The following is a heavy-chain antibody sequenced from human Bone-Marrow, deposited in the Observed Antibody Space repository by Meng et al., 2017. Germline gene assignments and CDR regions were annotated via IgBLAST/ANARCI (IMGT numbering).Heavy chain of an antibody. CDR1: GGSFSGYY. J-gene: IGHJ5*02. CDR3: ARGPRFTMVRGVIRGLNWFDP. V-gene: IGHV4-34*02. CDR2: INHSGST. D-gene: IGHD3-10*01. Sequence: VALRQWGDGSLTPSETLSPAFAVYGGSFSGYYWSWIRQPPGKGLEWIGEINHSGSTNYNPSLKSRVTISVDTSKNQFSLKLSSVTAADTAVYYCARGPRFTMVRGVIRGLNWFDPWGQGTLVTVSS.